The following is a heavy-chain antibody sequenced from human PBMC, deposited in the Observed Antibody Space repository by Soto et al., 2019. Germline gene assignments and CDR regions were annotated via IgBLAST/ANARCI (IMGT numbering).Heavy chain of an antibody. CDR3: ARDHGYDSRAWDY. J-gene: IGHJ4*02. V-gene: IGHV3-21*01. D-gene: IGHD5-12*01. CDR1: GFTFSSYS. Sequence: GGSLRLSCAASGFTFSSYSMNWVRQAPGKGLEWVSSISSSSSYIYYADSVKGRFTISRDNAKNSLYLQMNSLRAEDTAVYYCARDHGYDSRAWDYWGQGTLVTVSS. CDR2: ISSSSSYI.